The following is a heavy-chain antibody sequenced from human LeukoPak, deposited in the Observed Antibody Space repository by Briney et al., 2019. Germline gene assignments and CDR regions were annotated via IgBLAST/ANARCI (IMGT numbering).Heavy chain of an antibody. D-gene: IGHD4-11*01. CDR3: AKDQLTTVTTRAGMDV. V-gene: IGHV3-23*01. Sequence: PGGSLRLSCAASGFTFSSYAISWVRQAPGKGLEWVSAISGSGGSTYYADSVKGRFTISRDNSKNTLYLQMNSLRAEDTAVYYCAKDQLTTVTTRAGMDVWGQGTTVTVSS. CDR2: ISGSGGST. J-gene: IGHJ6*02. CDR1: GFTFSSYA.